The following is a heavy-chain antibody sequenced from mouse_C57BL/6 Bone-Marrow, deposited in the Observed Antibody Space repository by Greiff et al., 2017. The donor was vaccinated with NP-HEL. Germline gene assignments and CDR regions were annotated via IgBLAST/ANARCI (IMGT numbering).Heavy chain of an antibody. D-gene: IGHD2-4*01. CDR3: AKRNDYGGAHWYFDV. V-gene: IGHV14-2*01. CDR1: GFNIKDYY. J-gene: IGHJ1*03. CDR2: IDPEDGET. Sequence: EVKLVESGAELVKPGASVKLSCTASGFNIKDYYMHWVKQRTEQGLEWIGRIDPEDGETKYAPKFQGKATITADTSSNTAYLQLSSLTSEDTAVYYCAKRNDYGGAHWYFDVWGTGTTVTVSS.